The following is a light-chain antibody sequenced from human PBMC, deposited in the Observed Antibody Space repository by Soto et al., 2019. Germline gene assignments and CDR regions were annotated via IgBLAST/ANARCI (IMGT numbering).Light chain of an antibody. CDR2: GAS. CDR1: QSVNSN. V-gene: IGKV3-15*01. Sequence: EKVMTQSPAALSVSPGERATLSCRASQSVNSNLAWYQQKAGQAPRLLLYGASTRATGIPARFSGSASGTEFTLTISSLQSEDSAVYYCQQYNDWPLPFGGGTKVDIK. J-gene: IGKJ4*01. CDR3: QQYNDWPLP.